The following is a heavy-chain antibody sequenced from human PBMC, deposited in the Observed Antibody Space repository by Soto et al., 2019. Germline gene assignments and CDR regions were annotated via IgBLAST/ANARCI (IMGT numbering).Heavy chain of an antibody. V-gene: IGHV3-23*01. CDR2: ISANGVST. D-gene: IGHD1-1*01. CDR1: GYPFRFYA. Sequence: EVQLLESGGGLVQPGGSLRVSCVASGYPFRFYAMSWVRQAPGRGLEWVSAISANGVSTFYADSVKGRFTISRDQSRNTVYLQMNGLRAEDTATYYCAKDPPNGRHVDYVEYWGQGTLVTVSS. J-gene: IGHJ4*02. CDR3: AKDPPNGRHVDYVEY.